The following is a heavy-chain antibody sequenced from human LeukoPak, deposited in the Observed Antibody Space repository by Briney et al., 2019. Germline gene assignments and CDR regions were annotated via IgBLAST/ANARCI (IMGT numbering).Heavy chain of an antibody. CDR3: ARGYTSSWSPYGMDV. J-gene: IGHJ6*02. Sequence: SETLSLTCTVSGGSISSSSYYWGWIRQPPGKGLEWIGSIYYSGSTYYNPSLKSRVTISVDTSKNQFSLELSSVAAADTAVYYCARGYTSSWSPYGMDVWGQGTTVTVSS. CDR1: GGSISSSSYY. D-gene: IGHD6-13*01. V-gene: IGHV4-39*01. CDR2: IYYSGST.